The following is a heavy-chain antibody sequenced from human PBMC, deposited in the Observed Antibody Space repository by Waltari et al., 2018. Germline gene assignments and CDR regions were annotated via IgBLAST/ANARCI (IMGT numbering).Heavy chain of an antibody. CDR3: AKVRDSSDWSPFDY. Sequence: EVQLLESGGGLVQPGGSLRLSCAASGFTFRSYAMSWVRPAPGKGLEWVSPISGSGDSTYYADSVKVRFTISRDNSKNTLYLQMNSLRAEDTAVYYCAKVRDSSDWSPFDYWGQGILVTVSS. CDR2: ISGSGDST. CDR1: GFTFRSYA. V-gene: IGHV3-23*01. J-gene: IGHJ4*02. D-gene: IGHD6-19*01.